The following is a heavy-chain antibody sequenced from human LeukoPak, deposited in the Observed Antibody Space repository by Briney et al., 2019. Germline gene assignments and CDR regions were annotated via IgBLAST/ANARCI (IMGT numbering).Heavy chain of an antibody. CDR1: GGSFSGYY. J-gene: IGHJ4*02. Sequence: KPSETLSLTCAVYGGSFSGYYWSWIRQPPAKGLEWIGEINHSGSTNYNPSLKSRVTISVDTSKNQFSLKLSSVTAADTAVYYCARTYDSSGYAHDYWGQGTLVTVSS. D-gene: IGHD3-22*01. V-gene: IGHV4-34*01. CDR2: INHSGST. CDR3: ARTYDSSGYAHDY.